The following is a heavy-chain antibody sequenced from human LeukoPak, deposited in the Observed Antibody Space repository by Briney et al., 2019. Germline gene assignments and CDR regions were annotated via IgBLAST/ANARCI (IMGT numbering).Heavy chain of an antibody. J-gene: IGHJ5*02. CDR1: GFSVSGTL. CDR2: IYDDDRT. CDR3: TRDRARTQSWVEFDL. Sequence: GGSLRLSCTASGFSVSGTLMDWVRQAPGKGLEWVSVIYDDDRTVYTDSVKGRFTISRDSSKNTVYLQMNSLRPDDSAVYYCTRDRARTQSWVEFDLWGLGTLVTASS. D-gene: IGHD4-11*01. V-gene: IGHV3-53*05.